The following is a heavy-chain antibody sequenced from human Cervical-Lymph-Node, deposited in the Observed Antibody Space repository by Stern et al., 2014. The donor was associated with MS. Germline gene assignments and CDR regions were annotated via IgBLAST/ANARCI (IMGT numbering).Heavy chain of an antibody. Sequence: VQLVESGGGVVPPGRSLRLSCAASGFTFSSYGMHWVRQAPGKGLEWVAVIWYDGSNTYYADSVKGRFTISRDNSKNTLYLQMNSLRAEDTAVYYCARGNDGLGEDYYYYGMDVWGQGTTVTVSS. CDR1: GFTFSSYG. CDR2: IWYDGSNT. J-gene: IGHJ6*02. CDR3: ARGNDGLGEDYYYYGMDV. D-gene: IGHD3-10*01. V-gene: IGHV3-33*01.